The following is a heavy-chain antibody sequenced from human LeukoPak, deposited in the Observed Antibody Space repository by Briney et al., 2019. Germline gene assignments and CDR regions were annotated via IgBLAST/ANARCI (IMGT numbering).Heavy chain of an antibody. D-gene: IGHD2-2*03. J-gene: IGHJ4*01. Sequence: GGSLRLSCVASGFTFSRCAVNWVRQAPGKGLEWVSTITDSGDTTYYADSVKGRFTISRDNSKNTLYLQMNSLRAEDTAVYYCARELSGYCSSTSCERNADWGQGTLVTVSS. V-gene: IGHV3-23*01. CDR3: ARELSGYCSSTSCERNAD. CDR1: GFTFSRCA. CDR2: ITDSGDTT.